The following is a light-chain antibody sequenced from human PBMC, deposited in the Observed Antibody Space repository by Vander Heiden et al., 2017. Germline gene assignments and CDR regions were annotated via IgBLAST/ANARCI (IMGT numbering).Light chain of an antibody. CDR2: DVD. CDR1: SSDIGGYSY. J-gene: IGLJ1*01. Sequence: QSALTHPASVSGSPGLSINISCTGTSSDIGGYSYVSWYQRHPGKAPKLIIYDVDSRPSGVSNRFSGSKSGKTASLTISGLQAEDEAEYYCSSYTTSGTFPYVFGAGTQVTVL. CDR3: SSYTTSGTFPYV. V-gene: IGLV2-14*01.